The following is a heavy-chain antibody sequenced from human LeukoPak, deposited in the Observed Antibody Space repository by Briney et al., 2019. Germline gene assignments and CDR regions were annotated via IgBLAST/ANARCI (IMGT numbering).Heavy chain of an antibody. J-gene: IGHJ6*03. CDR2: INPSGGST. Sequence: ASVKISCKASGYTFTSYYMHWVRQAPGQGLEWMGIINPSGGSTSYAQKFQGRVTMTRDMSTSTVYMELSSLRSEDTAVYYCAREPYYYYYMDVWGKGTTVTVSS. CDR1: GYTFTSYY. V-gene: IGHV1-46*01. CDR3: AREPYYYYYMDV.